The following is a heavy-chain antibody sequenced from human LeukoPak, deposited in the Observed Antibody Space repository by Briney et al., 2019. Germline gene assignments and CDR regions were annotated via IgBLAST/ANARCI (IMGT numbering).Heavy chain of an antibody. V-gene: IGHV3-30-3*01. CDR1: GFTFSRYA. Sequence: GGSLRLSCAASGFTFSRYAMHWVRQAPGKGLEWVAVISYDGSNKYYADSVKGRFTISRDNSKNTLYLQVNSLRAEDTAVYYCARDPAHKGSDAFDIWGQGTMVTVSS. CDR2: ISYDGSNK. CDR3: ARDPAHKGSDAFDI. D-gene: IGHD3-10*01. J-gene: IGHJ3*02.